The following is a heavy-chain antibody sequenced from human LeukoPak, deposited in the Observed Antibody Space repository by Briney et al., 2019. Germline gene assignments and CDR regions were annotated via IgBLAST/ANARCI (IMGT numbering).Heavy chain of an antibody. CDR2: ISYDGSNE. Sequence: GGSLRLSCAASGFTFSSYVMHWVRQAPGKGLEWVAIISYDGSNEYYADSVKGRFTISRDNSKNTLYLQMNSLRAEDTAVYYCARVLLRPEYSSSEYYFDYWGQGTLVTVSS. CDR1: GFTFSSYV. D-gene: IGHD6-13*01. V-gene: IGHV3-30*14. J-gene: IGHJ4*02. CDR3: ARVLLRPEYSSSEYYFDY.